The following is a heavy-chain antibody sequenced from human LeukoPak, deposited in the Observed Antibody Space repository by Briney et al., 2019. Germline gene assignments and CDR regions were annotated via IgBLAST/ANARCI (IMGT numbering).Heavy chain of an antibody. CDR1: EFIFNNYG. V-gene: IGHV3-30*18. Sequence: GRSLRLSCAASEFIFNNYGMHWVGQAPGEGLERGAVISYDGRNKFYANSVKGRFTISRDDSKNTLYVQMNSLRPEDTAVYYCAKDGGHYSGSLDSWGQGTLVTVSS. CDR2: ISYDGRNK. D-gene: IGHD1-26*01. CDR3: AKDGGHYSGSLDS. J-gene: IGHJ4*02.